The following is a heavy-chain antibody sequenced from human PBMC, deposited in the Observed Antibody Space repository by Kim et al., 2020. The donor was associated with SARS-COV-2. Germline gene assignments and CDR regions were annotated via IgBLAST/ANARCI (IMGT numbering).Heavy chain of an antibody. CDR1: GFTFDDYA. CDR3: AKGVWGSYYFDY. CDR2: ISWNSGTR. Sequence: GGSLRLSCAASGFTFDDYAMHWVRQVPGKGLEWVSGISWNSGTRDYADSVKGRFSISRDNAKNSLYLQMDSLRPEDTALYYCAKGVWGSYYFDYWGQGTLVTDSS. D-gene: IGHD7-27*01. V-gene: IGHV3-9*01. J-gene: IGHJ4*02.